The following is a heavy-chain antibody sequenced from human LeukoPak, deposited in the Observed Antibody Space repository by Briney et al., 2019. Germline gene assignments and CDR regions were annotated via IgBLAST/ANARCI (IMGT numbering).Heavy chain of an antibody. D-gene: IGHD4-11*01. CDR3: ARVLDSDFIDY. Sequence: SETLSLTCTVSGGSISSGGYSWSWIRQHPGKGLEWIGYIYYSGSTYYNPSLKSRVTISVDTSKNQFSLKLSSVTAADTAVYYCARVLDSDFIDYWGQGTLVTVSS. V-gene: IGHV4-31*03. CDR2: IYYSGST. J-gene: IGHJ4*02. CDR1: GGSISSGGYS.